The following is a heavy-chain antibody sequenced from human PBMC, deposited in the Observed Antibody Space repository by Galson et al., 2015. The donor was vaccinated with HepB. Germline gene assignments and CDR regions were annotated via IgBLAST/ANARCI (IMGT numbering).Heavy chain of an antibody. CDR1: GFTFSSYS. J-gene: IGHJ6*02. Sequence: RLSCAASGFTFSSYSMNWVRQAPGKGLEWVSYISSSSSTIYYADSVKGRFTISRDNAKNSLYLQMNSLRAEDTALYYCAAMVRGVHYYYYGMDVWGQGTTVTVSS. CDR3: AAMVRGVHYYYYGMDV. CDR2: ISSSSSTI. V-gene: IGHV3-48*04. D-gene: IGHD3-10*01.